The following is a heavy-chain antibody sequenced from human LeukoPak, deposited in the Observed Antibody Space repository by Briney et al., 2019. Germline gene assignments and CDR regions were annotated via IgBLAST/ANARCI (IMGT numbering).Heavy chain of an antibody. V-gene: IGHV1-2*02. J-gene: IGHJ4*02. Sequence: ASAKVSCKASGYTFTVYFMHWVRQAPGQGLEWMGWINPNSGGTNYAQKLQGRVTMTTDTSTSTAYMELRSLRSDDTAVYYCARDEWLAGFDYWGQGTLVTVSS. CDR1: GYTFTVYF. CDR3: ARDEWLAGFDY. CDR2: INPNSGGT. D-gene: IGHD6-19*01.